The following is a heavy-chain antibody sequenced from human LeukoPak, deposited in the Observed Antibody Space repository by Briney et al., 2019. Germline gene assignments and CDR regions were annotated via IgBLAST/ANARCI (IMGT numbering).Heavy chain of an antibody. CDR2: ISSSSSYI. CDR3: ARYGSIAAAGTFDY. CDR1: GFTFSSYS. D-gene: IGHD6-13*01. Sequence: GGSLRLSCAASGFTFSSYSMNWIRQAPGKGLEWVSSISSSSSYIYYADSVKGRFTISRDNAKNSLYLQMNSLRAEDTAVYYCARYGSIAAAGTFDYWGQGTLVTVSS. V-gene: IGHV3-21*01. J-gene: IGHJ4*02.